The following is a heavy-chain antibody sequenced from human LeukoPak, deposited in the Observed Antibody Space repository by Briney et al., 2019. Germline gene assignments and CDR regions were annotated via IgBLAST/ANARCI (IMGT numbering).Heavy chain of an antibody. V-gene: IGHV3-30*03. J-gene: IGHJ5*02. CDR1: GFTFDYSA. Sequence: GGSLRLSCAASGFTFDYSAMTWVRQAPGQGLEWVAVISYDGSNKYYADSVKGRFTISRDNSKNTLFLQMNSLRAEDTAVYYCATDAGHWFDPWGQGTLVTVSS. CDR2: ISYDGSNK. CDR3: ATDAGHWFDP.